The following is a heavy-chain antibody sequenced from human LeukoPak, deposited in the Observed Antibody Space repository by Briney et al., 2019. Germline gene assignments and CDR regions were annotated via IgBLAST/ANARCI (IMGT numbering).Heavy chain of an antibody. CDR1: GGSISSYY. CDR3: AREVAGTDY. D-gene: IGHD6-19*01. Sequence: SETLSLTCTVAGGSISSYYWSWIRQPPGKGLEWIGYIYYSGSTNYSPSLKSRVTISVDTSKNQFSLKLSSVTAADTAVYYCAREVAGTDYWGQGTLVTVSS. V-gene: IGHV4-59*01. CDR2: IYYSGST. J-gene: IGHJ4*02.